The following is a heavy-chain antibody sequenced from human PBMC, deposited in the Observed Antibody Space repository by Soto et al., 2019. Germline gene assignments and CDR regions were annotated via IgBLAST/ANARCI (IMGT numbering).Heavy chain of an antibody. CDR1: GFTFSNAW. Sequence: PGGSLRLSCAASGFTFSNAWISWVRQAPGKGLEWVGRIKSKTDGGTTDYPAPVKGRFTMTRDDSKNTLYLQMNSPKTEDTAVYYCATDRRRRCSGGSCYRFDYWGQGTLVTVSS. J-gene: IGHJ4*02. CDR3: ATDRRRRCSGGSCYRFDY. D-gene: IGHD2-15*01. CDR2: IKSKTDGGTT. V-gene: IGHV3-15*01.